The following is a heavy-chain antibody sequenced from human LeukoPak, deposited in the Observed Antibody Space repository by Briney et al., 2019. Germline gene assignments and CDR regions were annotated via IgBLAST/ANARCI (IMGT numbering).Heavy chain of an antibody. Sequence: GGSLRLSCAASGFTFSSYAMHWVRQAPGKGLEYVSAISSNGGSTYYANSVKGRFTISRDNSKNTLYLQMGSLRAEDMAVYYCPRGGYRDPYDYWGQGTLVTVSS. CDR1: GFTFSSYA. J-gene: IGHJ4*02. V-gene: IGHV3-64*01. D-gene: IGHD1-14*01. CDR3: PRGGYRDPYDY. CDR2: ISSNGGST.